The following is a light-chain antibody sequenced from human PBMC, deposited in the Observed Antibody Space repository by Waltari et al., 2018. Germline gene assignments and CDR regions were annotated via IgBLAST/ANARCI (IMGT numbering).Light chain of an antibody. CDR1: QTVHFHPYSKNYFKEY. Sequence: DIVVTQSPDSLAVSLGERATITCRTSQTVHFHPYSKNYFKEYLARYHQKPGQPPRLLIYWASTRESGVPDRFSGGGSGTDFTLTISSLQAEDVGVYYCQQYYTAPHTFGRGTKVEV. CDR3: QQYYTAPHT. CDR2: WAS. J-gene: IGKJ1*01. V-gene: IGKV4-1*01.